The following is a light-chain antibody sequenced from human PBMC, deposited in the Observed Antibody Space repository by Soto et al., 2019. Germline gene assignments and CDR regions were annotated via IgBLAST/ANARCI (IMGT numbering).Light chain of an antibody. CDR3: AAWDDSLSGVV. V-gene: IGLV1-47*01. CDR2: RNS. J-gene: IGLJ2*01. CDR1: SSNIGSNY. Sequence: QSVLTQPPSASGTPGQRATISCSGSSSNIGSNYVYWYQQLPGTVPQLLIYRNSERPSGVPDRFSGSKSGTSASLAISGLRSEDEADYYCAAWDDSLSGVVFGGGTKLTV.